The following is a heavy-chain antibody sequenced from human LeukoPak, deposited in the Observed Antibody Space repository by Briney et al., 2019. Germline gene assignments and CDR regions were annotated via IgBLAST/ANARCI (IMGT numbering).Heavy chain of an antibody. V-gene: IGHV4-38-2*02. Sequence: SETLSLTCTVSGYSISSGYYWGWIRQPPGKGLEWIGSIYHSGSTYYNPSLKSRVTISVDTSKNQFSLKLSSVTAADTAVYYCARDSPPDYGDYVYYYYMDVWGKGTTVTVSS. CDR3: ARDSPPDYGDYVYYYYMDV. CDR1: GYSISSGYY. J-gene: IGHJ6*03. CDR2: IYHSGST. D-gene: IGHD4-17*01.